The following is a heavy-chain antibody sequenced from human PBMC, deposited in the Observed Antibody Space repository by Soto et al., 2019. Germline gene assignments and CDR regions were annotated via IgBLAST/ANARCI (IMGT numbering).Heavy chain of an antibody. CDR1: GFTFSSYG. V-gene: IGHV3-30*18. J-gene: IGHJ4*02. CDR2: ISYDGSNK. CDR3: ANDISCYGPHSSGLGY. D-gene: IGHD6-19*01. Sequence: GGSLRLSCAASGFTFSSYGMHWVRQAPGKGLEWVAVISYDGSNKYYADSVKGRFTISRDNSKNTLYLQMNSLRAEDTAVYYCANDISCYGPHSSGLGYWGQGTLVTVSA.